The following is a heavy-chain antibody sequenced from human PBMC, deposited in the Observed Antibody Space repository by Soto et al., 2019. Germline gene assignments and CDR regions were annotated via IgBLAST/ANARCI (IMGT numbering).Heavy chain of an antibody. Sequence: SLKISCKGSGYSFTSYWISWVRQMPGKGLEWMGRIDPSDSYTNYRPSFQGHVTISADKSISTAYLQWSSLKASDSAMYYCAREYCTRTSCPTRAFDIWGQGTTVTVSS. V-gene: IGHV5-10-1*01. CDR3: AREYCTRTSCPTRAFDI. J-gene: IGHJ3*02. D-gene: IGHD2-2*01. CDR1: GYSFTSYW. CDR2: IDPSDSYT.